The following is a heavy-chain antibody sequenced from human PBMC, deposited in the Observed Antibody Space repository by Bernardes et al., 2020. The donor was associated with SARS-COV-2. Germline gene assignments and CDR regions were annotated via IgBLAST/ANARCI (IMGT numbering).Heavy chain of an antibody. D-gene: IGHD6-19*01. J-gene: IGHJ4*02. CDR3: ARDRPSSHTSGITVAGNLGY. CDR2: ISYDGNSE. Sequence: GGSLRLSCAASGFTFSIYAMHWIRQAPGKGLEWVAVISYDGNSEYYADSVKGRFSISRDNSKKTLYLQMNSLRPEDTAVYYCARDRPSSHTSGITVAGNLGYWGQGTLVTVSS. CDR1: GFTFSIYA. V-gene: IGHV3-30-3*01.